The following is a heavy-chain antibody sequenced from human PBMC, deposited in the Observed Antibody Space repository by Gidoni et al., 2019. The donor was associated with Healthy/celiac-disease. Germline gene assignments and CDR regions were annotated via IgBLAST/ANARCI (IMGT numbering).Heavy chain of an antibody. CDR2: IWYDGSNK. J-gene: IGHJ4*02. D-gene: IGHD6-19*01. Sequence: QVQLVESGGGVVQPGRSLRLSCAASGLTFSSYGMHWVRQDTGKGLEGVAVIWYDGSNKYYADSVKGRFTISRDNSKNTLYLQMNSLRAEDTAVYYCARDRSSGWYGYFDYWGQGTLVTVSS. CDR1: GLTFSSYG. CDR3: ARDRSSGWYGYFDY. V-gene: IGHV3-33*01.